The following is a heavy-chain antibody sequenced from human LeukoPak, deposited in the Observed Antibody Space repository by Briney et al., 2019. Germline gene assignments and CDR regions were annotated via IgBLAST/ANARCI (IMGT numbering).Heavy chain of an antibody. J-gene: IGHJ4*02. CDR1: GGSISSYY. Sequence: SETLSLTCTVSGGSISSYYWSWIRQPPGKGLEWIGYIYYSGSTNYNPSLKSRVAISVDTSKNQFSLKLSSVTAADTAVYYCARSGGRDSSGYFGTYYFDYWGQGTLVTVSS. CDR2: IYYSGST. D-gene: IGHD3-22*01. V-gene: IGHV4-59*01. CDR3: ARSGGRDSSGYFGTYYFDY.